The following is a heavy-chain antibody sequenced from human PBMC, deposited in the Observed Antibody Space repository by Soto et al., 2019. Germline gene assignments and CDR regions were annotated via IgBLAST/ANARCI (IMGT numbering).Heavy chain of an antibody. CDR3: AKDAVPYNGKWDWFDS. Sequence: DVQLLESGGGLVQPGGSLTLSCAASKFTFSDFAMSWVRQAPGKGLEWVSSIGGRGTDTYYADSVKGRFTISGDHSKKTVFLQMDGLRDDDTAVYYCAKDAVPYNGKWDWFDSWGQGTLVIVCS. CDR1: KFTFSDFA. CDR2: IGGRGTDT. D-gene: IGHD1-20*01. V-gene: IGHV3-23*01. J-gene: IGHJ5*01.